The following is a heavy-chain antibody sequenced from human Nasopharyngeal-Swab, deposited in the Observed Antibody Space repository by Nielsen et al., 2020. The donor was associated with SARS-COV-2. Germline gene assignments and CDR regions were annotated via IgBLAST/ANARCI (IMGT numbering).Heavy chain of an antibody. J-gene: IGHJ6*02. V-gene: IGHV1-2*02. CDR3: ATGPASIAVAGTSYYYYGMDV. CDR2: INPNSGGT. Sequence: ASVKVSCKASGYTFTGYYMHWVRQAPGQGLEWMGWINPNSGGTNYAQKFQGRVTMTRDTSTSTAYMELSSLRSEDTAVYYCATGPASIAVAGTSYYYYGMDVWGQGTTVTVSS. CDR1: GYTFTGYY. D-gene: IGHD6-19*01.